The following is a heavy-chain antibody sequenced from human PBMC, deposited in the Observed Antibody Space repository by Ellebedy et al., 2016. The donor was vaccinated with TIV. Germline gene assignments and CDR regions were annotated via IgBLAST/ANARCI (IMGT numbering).Heavy chain of an antibody. D-gene: IGHD2-2*01. V-gene: IGHV3-30-3*01. CDR1: GFTFGFYT. CDR2: VSYDGGDK. J-gene: IGHJ6*02. CDR3: ARGPDGRYCTSPTCYPAVYYSYGMDV. Sequence: SLKISCAASGFTFGFYTMHWVRQPPGKGLEWVADVSYDGGDKYYADSVKGRFTISRDNSKNTLYLQMNSLRVEDTAVYYCARGPDGRYCTSPTCYPAVYYSYGMDVWGQGTTVTVSS.